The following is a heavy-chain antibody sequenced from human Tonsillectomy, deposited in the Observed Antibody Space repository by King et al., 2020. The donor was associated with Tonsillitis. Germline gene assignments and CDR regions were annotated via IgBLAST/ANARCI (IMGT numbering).Heavy chain of an antibody. CDR2: IRQDGSEA. Sequence: VQLVESGGGLVQPGGSLRLSCAASGFTFSNYWMSWVRQAPGKGLEWVANIRQDGSEAFYVDSVKGRFTISRDNAKKSLYLQMNSLRAEDTAVYYCTSRWSGYSDYWGQGSLVTVSS. CDR1: GFTFSNYW. D-gene: IGHD3-3*01. J-gene: IGHJ4*02. CDR3: TSRWSGYSDY. V-gene: IGHV3-7*01.